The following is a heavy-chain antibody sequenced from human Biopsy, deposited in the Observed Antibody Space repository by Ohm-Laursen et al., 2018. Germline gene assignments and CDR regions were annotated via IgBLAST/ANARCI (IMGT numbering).Heavy chain of an antibody. J-gene: IGHJ1*01. CDR1: GYTFTNYN. V-gene: IGHV1-69*06. Sequence: ASVKVSCKASGYTFTNYNVNWVRQAPGQGLEWLGGNIPILGTGNYAQKFRDRVTVAADTSTSTATMELRSLRSDDTAVYYCATKLTGYFHHWGQGTLVIVSS. CDR2: NIPILGTG. CDR3: ATKLTGYFHH. D-gene: IGHD3-9*01.